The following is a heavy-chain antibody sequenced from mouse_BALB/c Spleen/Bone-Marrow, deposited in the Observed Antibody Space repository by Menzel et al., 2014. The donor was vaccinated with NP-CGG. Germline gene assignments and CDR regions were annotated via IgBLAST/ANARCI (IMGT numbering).Heavy chain of an antibody. V-gene: IGHV7-3*02. CDR1: GFTFTDYY. CDR2: IRNKAKGYTT. D-gene: IGHD4-1*01. CDR3: ARDENVGIYWYFDV. Sequence: EVQVVESGGGLVQPGGSLRLSCATSGFTFTDYYMSWVRQPPGKALEWLGFIRNKAKGYTTDYSASVKGRFTISRDNSQSISYLQMNTLGAEDSATYYCARDENVGIYWYFDVWGAGTTVTVSS. J-gene: IGHJ1*01.